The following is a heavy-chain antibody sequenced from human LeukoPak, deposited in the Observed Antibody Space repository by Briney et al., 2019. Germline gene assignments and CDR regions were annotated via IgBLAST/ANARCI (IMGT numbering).Heavy chain of an antibody. CDR3: APNCSGGSCLTH. Sequence: PSETLSLTCTVSGGSISSCFWSWIRQPPGKGLEWIGYISYSGSTNYNPSLKSRVTISVDTSKNQFSLKLSSATAADTAVYYCAPNCSGGSCLTHWGQGTLVTVSS. J-gene: IGHJ4*02. CDR1: GGSISSCF. V-gene: IGHV4-59*01. CDR2: ISYSGST. D-gene: IGHD2-15*01.